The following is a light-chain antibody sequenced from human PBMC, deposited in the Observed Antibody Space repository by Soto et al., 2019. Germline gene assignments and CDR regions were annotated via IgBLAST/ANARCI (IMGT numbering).Light chain of an antibody. Sequence: EIVLTQSPGSLSLFPGERATLSCRASQTVGRNYLAWFQQKPGQAPRLLIYHAATRATGIPDKFGGSGSGTDFTLTISRLEPEDFAVYYCQQYVNSPITFGQGTRLEIK. CDR3: QQYVNSPIT. J-gene: IGKJ5*01. CDR1: QTVGRNY. CDR2: HAA. V-gene: IGKV3-20*01.